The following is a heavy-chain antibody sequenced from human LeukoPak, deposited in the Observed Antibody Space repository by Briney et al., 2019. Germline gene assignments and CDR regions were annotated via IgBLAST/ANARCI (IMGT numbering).Heavy chain of an antibody. Sequence: SGGSLRLSCAASGFMFSSYGMHWVRQAPGKGLEWVAVIWYDGGKKYYADSVKGRFTISRDNSQNTLYLEMSSLRAGDTAIYYCATTVGYCSTTTCYLDFDSWGQGTLVTVSS. J-gene: IGHJ4*02. V-gene: IGHV3-33*01. CDR2: IWYDGGKK. CDR1: GFMFSSYG. CDR3: ATTVGYCSTTTCYLDFDS. D-gene: IGHD2-2*01.